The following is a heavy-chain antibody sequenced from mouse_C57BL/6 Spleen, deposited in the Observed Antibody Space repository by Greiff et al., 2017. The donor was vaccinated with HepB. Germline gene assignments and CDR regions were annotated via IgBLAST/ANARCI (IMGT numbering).Heavy chain of an antibody. Sequence: VQLQQSGPELVKPGASVKISCKASGYAFSSSWMNWVKQRPGKGLEWIGRIYPGDGDTNYNGKFKGKATLTADKSSSTAYMQLSILTSEDSAVYFCATYFDVWGTGTTVTVSS. J-gene: IGHJ1*03. CDR1: GYAFSSSW. CDR3: ATYFDV. V-gene: IGHV1-82*01. CDR2: IYPGDGDT.